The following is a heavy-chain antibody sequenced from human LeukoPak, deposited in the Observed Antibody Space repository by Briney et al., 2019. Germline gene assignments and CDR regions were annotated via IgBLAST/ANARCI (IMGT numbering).Heavy chain of an antibody. V-gene: IGHV3-23*01. CDR2: ISGSGGVT. CDR1: GFTFSHAW. D-gene: IGHD3-22*01. Sequence: GGSLRLSCAASGFTFSHAWMSWVRQAPGKGLEWVSIISGSGGVTYYADSVKGRFTISRDNSKNTLYLQMNSLRAEDTAVYYCAKDGYYYDSSAYYVIYYFDSWGQGTLVTVSS. J-gene: IGHJ4*02. CDR3: AKDGYYYDSSAYYVIYYFDS.